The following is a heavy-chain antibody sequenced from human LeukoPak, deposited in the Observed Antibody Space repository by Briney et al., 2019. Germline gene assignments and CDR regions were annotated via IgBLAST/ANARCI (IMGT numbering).Heavy chain of an antibody. J-gene: IGHJ5*02. CDR3: AKGSGINHYHWIDP. CDR2: ISGGGGST. D-gene: IGHD1-14*01. Sequence: PGGSVRLSCAASAFTFSSYAMNWVRQAPGKGLEWVSGISGGGGSTYYADSVKGRFTISRDNSKNTLYLQMDSLRAEDTALYYCAKGSGINHYHWIDPWGQGTLVTVSS. V-gene: IGHV3-23*01. CDR1: AFTFSSYA.